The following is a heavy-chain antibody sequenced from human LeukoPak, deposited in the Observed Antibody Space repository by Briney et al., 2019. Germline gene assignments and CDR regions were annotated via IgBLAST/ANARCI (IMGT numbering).Heavy chain of an antibody. CDR3: ARDLVPSDAFDI. CDR2: ISSSSSYT. J-gene: IGHJ3*02. V-gene: IGHV3-11*06. Sequence: GGSLRLCCAASGFTFSDYYMSWIRQAPGKGLEWVSYISSSSSYTNYADSVKGRFTISRDNAKNLLYLQMNSLRAEDTAVYYCARDLVPSDAFDIWGQGTMVTVSS. D-gene: IGHD2-8*02. CDR1: GFTFSDYY.